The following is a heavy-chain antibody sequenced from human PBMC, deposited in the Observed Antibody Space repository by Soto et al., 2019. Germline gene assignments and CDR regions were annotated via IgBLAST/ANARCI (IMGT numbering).Heavy chain of an antibody. CDR3: ARDSSGYYAA. CDR1: GFTFSSYS. Sequence: GGSLRLSCAASGFTFSSYSMNWVHQAPGKGLEWVSSISSSSSYIYYADSVKGRFTISRDNAKNSLYLQMNSLRAEDTAVYYCARDSSGYYAAWGQGTLVTVSS. D-gene: IGHD3-22*01. CDR2: ISSSSSYI. V-gene: IGHV3-21*01. J-gene: IGHJ5*02.